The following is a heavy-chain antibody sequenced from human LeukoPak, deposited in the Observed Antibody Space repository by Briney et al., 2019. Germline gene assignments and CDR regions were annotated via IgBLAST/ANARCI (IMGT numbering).Heavy chain of an antibody. J-gene: IGHJ4*02. CDR1: GYTFTSYY. CDR3: ARDKVDYDFWSGYYDY. CDR2: INPSGGST. D-gene: IGHD3-3*01. Sequence: GASVKVSCKASGYTFTSYYMHWVRQAPGQGLEWMGIINPSGGSTSYAQKFQGRVTMTRDTSTSTVYMELGSLRSEDTAVYYCARDKVDYDFWSGYYDYWGQGTLVTVPS. V-gene: IGHV1-46*01.